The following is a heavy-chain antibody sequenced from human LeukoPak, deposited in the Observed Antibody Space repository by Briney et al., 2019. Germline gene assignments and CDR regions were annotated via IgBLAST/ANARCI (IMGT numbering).Heavy chain of an antibody. CDR3: ARDVPYYYDSSGYYSPFDC. J-gene: IGHJ4*02. D-gene: IGHD3-22*01. CDR2: ISGTGGRT. CDR1: GFTFSTYA. Sequence: GGSLRLSCAASGFTFSTYAMTWVRQAPGKGLEWVSDISGTGGRTYYADSVKGRFTISRDNSKITVDLLMNSLRAEDTAIYYCARDVPYYYDSSGYYSPFDCWGQGTLVTVSS. V-gene: IGHV3-23*01.